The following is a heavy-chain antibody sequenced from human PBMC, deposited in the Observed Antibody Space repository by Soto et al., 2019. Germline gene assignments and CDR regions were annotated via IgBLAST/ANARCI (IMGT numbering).Heavy chain of an antibody. CDR2: ISSSTSYI. V-gene: IGHV3-21*01. D-gene: IGHD5-18*01. CDR1: GFTFSIYN. J-gene: IGHJ6*02. CDR3: ARDMLSSYVPPADDYSYYYGMDV. Sequence: EVQLVESGGGLVKPGGSLRLSCAASGFTFSIYNMNWVRQAPGKGLEWVSSISSSTSYIYYADSLKGRFTISRDNAKNSLFLQMNSLRAEDTAVYYCARDMLSSYVPPADDYSYYYGMDVWGQGTTVTVSS.